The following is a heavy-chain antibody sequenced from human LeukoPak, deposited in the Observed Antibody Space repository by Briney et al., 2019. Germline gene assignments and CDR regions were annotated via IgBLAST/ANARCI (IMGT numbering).Heavy chain of an antibody. CDR3: TRGLRGWELLDAFDI. V-gene: IGHV3-73*01. Sequence: PGGSLRLSCAASGFTFSGSAMHWVRQASGKGLEWVGRIRSKANSYATAYAASVKGRFTISRDDSKNTAYLQMNSLKTEDTAVYYCTRGLRGWELLDAFDIWGQGTMVTVSS. CDR1: GFTFSGSA. J-gene: IGHJ3*02. D-gene: IGHD1-26*01. CDR2: IRSKANSYAT.